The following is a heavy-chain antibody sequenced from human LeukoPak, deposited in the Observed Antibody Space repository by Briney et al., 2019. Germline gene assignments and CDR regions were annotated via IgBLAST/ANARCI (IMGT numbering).Heavy chain of an antibody. CDR1: GGTFSSYA. CDR3: ARESGQLVLKGWFDP. V-gene: IGHV1-69*13. Sequence: SVKVSCKASGGTFSSYAISWVRQSPGQGLEWMGGIIPIFGTANYAQKFQGRVTITADESTSTAYMELSSLRSEDTAVYYCARESGQLVLKGWFDPWGQGTLVTVSS. D-gene: IGHD6-6*01. CDR2: IIPIFGTA. J-gene: IGHJ5*02.